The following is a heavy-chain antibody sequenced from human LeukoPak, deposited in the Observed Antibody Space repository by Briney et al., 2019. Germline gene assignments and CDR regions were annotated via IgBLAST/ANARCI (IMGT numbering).Heavy chain of an antibody. D-gene: IGHD3-22*01. CDR1: GFTFSSYG. V-gene: IGHV3-33*06. J-gene: IGHJ4*02. CDR3: AKGSGYYRPYYFDY. Sequence: AGGSLRLSCAASGFTFSSYGMHWVRQAPGKGLEWVAVIWYDGSNKYYADSVKGRFTISRDNSKNTLYLQMNSLRAEDTAVYYCAKGSGYYRPYYFDYWGQGTLVTVSS. CDR2: IWYDGSNK.